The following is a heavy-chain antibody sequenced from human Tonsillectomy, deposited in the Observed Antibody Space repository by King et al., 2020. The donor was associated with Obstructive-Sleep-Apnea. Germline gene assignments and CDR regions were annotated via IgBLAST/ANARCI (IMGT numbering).Heavy chain of an antibody. V-gene: IGHV3-30*18. D-gene: IGHD3-10*01. CDR3: AKDRDYYGSGSLFN. CDR2: ISYDGSNK. CDR1: GFIFSSYG. J-gene: IGHJ4*02. Sequence: VQLVESGGGVVQPGRSLRLSCAASGFIFSSYGMHWVRQAPGKGLEWVAVISYDGSNKYYADSVKGRFTISRDNSKNTLYLQMNSLRAEDTAVYYCAKDRDYYGSGSLFNWGQGTLVTVSS.